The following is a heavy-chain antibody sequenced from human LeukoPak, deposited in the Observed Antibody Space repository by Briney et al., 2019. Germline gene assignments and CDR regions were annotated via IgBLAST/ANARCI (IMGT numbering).Heavy chain of an antibody. D-gene: IGHD1-26*01. Sequence: SETLSLTCTVSGGSVSSGSYYWSWIRQPPGKGLEWFGYIYYSGSTNYNPSLMSRVIISVDTSKNQFSLKLRSVTAADTAVYYCARDLWELQSAFDLWGQGTMVTVSS. V-gene: IGHV4-61*01. CDR2: IYYSGST. J-gene: IGHJ3*01. CDR1: GGSVSSGSYY. CDR3: ARDLWELQSAFDL.